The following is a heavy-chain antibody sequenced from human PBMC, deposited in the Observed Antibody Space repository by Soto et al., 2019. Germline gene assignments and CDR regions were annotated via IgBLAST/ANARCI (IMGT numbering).Heavy chain of an antibody. CDR2: INPDGTIT. CDR1: GFSFSNYW. J-gene: IGHJ5*02. CDR3: ARSEYCPNS. V-gene: IGHV3-74*01. D-gene: IGHD2-8*02. Sequence: EVQLVESGGGLVQPGGSLRLSCAASGFSFSNYWMHWVRQAPGKGLVWFSRINPDGTITSYADSVQGRFTSSRDNAKNTVYLQLHRLRAEDTAVYYCARSEYCPNSWGQGTLVTVSS.